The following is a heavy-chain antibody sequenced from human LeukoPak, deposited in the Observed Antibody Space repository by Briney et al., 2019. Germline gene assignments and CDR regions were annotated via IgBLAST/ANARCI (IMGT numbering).Heavy chain of an antibody. Sequence: PGGSLRLSCAASGFSFSTYSMNWVGQAPGKGLEWVSSISSGSSYIYYADSLKGRITISRDNAKNSLYLQMNSLRAEDTAVYYCARDIAGLSDYWGQGTLVTVSS. D-gene: IGHD2-15*01. J-gene: IGHJ4*02. CDR3: ARDIAGLSDY. CDR2: ISSGSSYI. CDR1: GFSFSTYS. V-gene: IGHV3-21*01.